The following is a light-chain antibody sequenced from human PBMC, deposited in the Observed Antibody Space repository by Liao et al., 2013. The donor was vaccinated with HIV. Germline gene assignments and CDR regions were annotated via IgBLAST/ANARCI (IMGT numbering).Light chain of an antibody. CDR3: QAWDSSVV. J-gene: IGLJ2*01. CDR2: QDN. Sequence: SYELTQPPSVSVSPGQTASITCSGDKLGDKYACWYQQKPGQSPVLVIYQDNKRPSGTPERFSGSNSGNTATLTISGTQAVDEADYYCQAWDSSVVFGGGTEVDRP. V-gene: IGLV3-1*01. CDR1: KLGDKY.